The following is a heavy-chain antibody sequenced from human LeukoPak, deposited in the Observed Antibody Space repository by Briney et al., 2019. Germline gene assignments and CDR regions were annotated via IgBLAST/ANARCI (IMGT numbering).Heavy chain of an antibody. CDR3: ARTPAFRTHDFWSGYSFWFDP. Sequence: ASVKVSCKASGYTFTGYYMHWVRQAPGQGLEWMGWINPNSGGTNYAQKFQGRVTMTRDTSISTAYMELSRLRSDDTAVYYCARTPAFRTHDFWSGYSFWFDPWGQGTLVTVSS. CDR2: INPNSGGT. J-gene: IGHJ5*02. CDR1: GYTFTGYY. V-gene: IGHV1-2*02. D-gene: IGHD3-3*01.